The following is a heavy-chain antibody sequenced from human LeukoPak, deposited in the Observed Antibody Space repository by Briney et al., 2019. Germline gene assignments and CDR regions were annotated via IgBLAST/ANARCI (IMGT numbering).Heavy chain of an antibody. D-gene: IGHD3-10*01. CDR2: TSYDGSKK. CDR3: AKPYYYGSGTPSYFDY. Sequence: PGGSLRLSCAASGFTFSSYGMHWVRQAPGKGLEWGALTSYDGSKKFYADSVKGRFTISRDNSKNTLYLQMNSLRAEDTAVYYCAKPYYYGSGTPSYFDYWGQGTLVTVSS. CDR1: GFTFSSYG. J-gene: IGHJ4*02. V-gene: IGHV3-30*18.